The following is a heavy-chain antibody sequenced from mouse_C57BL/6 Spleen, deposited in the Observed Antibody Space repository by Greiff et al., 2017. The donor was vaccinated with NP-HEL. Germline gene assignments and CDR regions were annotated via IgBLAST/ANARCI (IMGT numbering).Heavy chain of an antibody. V-gene: IGHV1-18*01. CDR1: GYTFTDYN. CDR2: INPNNGGT. CDR3: ARRVTTVVADFDY. Sequence: VQLQQSGPELVKPGASVKIPCKASGYTFTDYNMDWVKQSHGKSLEWIGDINPNNGGTIYNQKFKGKATLTVDKSSSTAYMELRSLTSEDTAVYYCARRVTTVVADFDYWGQGTTLTVSS. D-gene: IGHD1-1*01. J-gene: IGHJ2*01.